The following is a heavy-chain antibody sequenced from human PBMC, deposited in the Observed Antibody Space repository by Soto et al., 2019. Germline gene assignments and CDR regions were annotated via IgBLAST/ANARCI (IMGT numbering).Heavy chain of an antibody. J-gene: IGHJ4*02. Sequence: EVQLVQSGAEVKKPGESLKISCKGSRYSFSSYWIAWVRQMPGKGLGWMGIIYPGDSDTRYSLSFQGQVTISVDKSISTAYLQWSSLKASDTAIYFCARHKRGGVPGPLDYWGQGTPVTVSS. CDR2: IYPGDSDT. CDR1: RYSFSSYW. V-gene: IGHV5-51*01. CDR3: ARHKRGGVPGPLDY.